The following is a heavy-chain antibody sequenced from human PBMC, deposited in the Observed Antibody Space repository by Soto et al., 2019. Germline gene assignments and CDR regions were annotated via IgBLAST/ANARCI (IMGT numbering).Heavy chain of an antibody. CDR2: IYYSGST. V-gene: IGHV4-39*01. Sequence: SETLSLTCTVSGGSISSSSYYWGWIRQPPGKGLEWIGSIYYSGSTYYKPSLKSRVTISVDTSKNQFSLKLSSVTAADTAVYYCSRHWEIIAAAGTSGYNWFDPWGQGTLVTVSS. J-gene: IGHJ5*02. CDR3: SRHWEIIAAAGTSGYNWFDP. CDR1: GGSISSSSYY. D-gene: IGHD6-13*01.